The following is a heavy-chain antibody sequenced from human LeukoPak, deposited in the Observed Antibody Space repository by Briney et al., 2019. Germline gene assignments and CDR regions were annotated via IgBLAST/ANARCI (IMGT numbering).Heavy chain of an antibody. J-gene: IGHJ6*03. CDR3: ARDSYGDFDYMDV. Sequence: PSETLSLTCAVSGYSISSGYYWGWIRQPPGKGLEWIGSIYHSGSTYYNPSLKSRVTISVDTSKNQFSLKLSSVTAADTAVYYCARDSYGDFDYMDVWGKGTTVTVSS. V-gene: IGHV4-38-2*02. CDR1: GYSISSGYY. CDR2: IYHSGST. D-gene: IGHD4-17*01.